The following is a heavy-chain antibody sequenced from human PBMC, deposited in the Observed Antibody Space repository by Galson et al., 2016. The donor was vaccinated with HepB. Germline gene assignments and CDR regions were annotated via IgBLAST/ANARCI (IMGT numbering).Heavy chain of an antibody. CDR2: ISDDGSSK. D-gene: IGHD3-10*01. Sequence: SLRLSCAASGFTVSSNYMSWVRQAPGKGLEWVAVISDDGSSKYYVPSVKGRFSISRDNSKNTLYLQMSSLRAEDTAVYFCARDVGGWGSYWGQGPLVTVSS. CDR1: GFTVSSNY. CDR3: ARDVGGWGSY. V-gene: IGHV3-30*03. J-gene: IGHJ4*02.